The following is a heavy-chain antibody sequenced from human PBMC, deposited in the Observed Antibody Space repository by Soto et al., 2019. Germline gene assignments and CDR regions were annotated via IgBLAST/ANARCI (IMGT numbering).Heavy chain of an antibody. CDR2: IKSKTDGGTT. CDR3: TTEQGYCSGGTCFYHFSGMDV. Sequence: EVQLVESGGGLVKPGESLRLSCAASGFTFTNAWMSWVRQAPGKGLEWVGRIKSKTDGGTTDYAAPVKGRFTISRDDSENTLYLQMNSLKTEDTAVYYCTTEQGYCSGGTCFYHFSGMDVWGQGTTVTVSS. CDR1: GFTFTNAW. J-gene: IGHJ6*02. V-gene: IGHV3-15*01. D-gene: IGHD2-15*01.